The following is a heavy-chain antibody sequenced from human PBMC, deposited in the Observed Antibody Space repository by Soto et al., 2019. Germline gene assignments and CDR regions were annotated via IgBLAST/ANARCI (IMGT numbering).Heavy chain of an antibody. V-gene: IGHV6-1*01. CDR1: GDSVSSNSVA. CDR3: ARDSPGYGDYVLFDY. J-gene: IGHJ4*02. Sequence: PSQTLSLTCVISGDSVSSNSVAWNWIRQSPSGGLEWLGRTYYRSKWSHDYAVSVESRITINPDTSKNQFSLQLDSVTPADTAVYYCARDSPGYGDYVLFDYWGQGTRVNVS. CDR2: TYYRSKWSH. D-gene: IGHD4-17*01.